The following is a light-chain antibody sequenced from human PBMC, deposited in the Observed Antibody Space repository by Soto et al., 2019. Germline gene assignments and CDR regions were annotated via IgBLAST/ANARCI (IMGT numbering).Light chain of an antibody. CDR2: ATS. J-gene: IGKJ5*01. V-gene: IGKV1-39*01. Sequence: DIQMTQSPSSLSASVGDRVTITCRASQRVSTYLNWFQQRPGKAPKLLMYATSTLESGVPSRFSGSASKTNFTLTISSLQPEDFAVYYCQQRSNWPTFGQGTRLEI. CDR3: QQRSNWPT. CDR1: QRVSTY.